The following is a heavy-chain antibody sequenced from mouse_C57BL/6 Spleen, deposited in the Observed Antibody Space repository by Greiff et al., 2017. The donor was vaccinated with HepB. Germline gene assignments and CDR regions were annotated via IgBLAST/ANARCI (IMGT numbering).Heavy chain of an antibody. CDR2: IYPGSGST. D-gene: IGHD1-1*01. J-gene: IGHJ2*01. Sequence: QVQLQQPGAELVKPGASVKMSCKASGYTFTSYWITWVKQRPGQGLEWIGDIYPGSGSTNYNEKFKSKATLTVDTSSSTAYMQLSSLTSEDSAVYYWARSGYYYGSSRLDYWGQGTTLTVSS. CDR3: ARSGYYYGSSRLDY. V-gene: IGHV1-55*01. CDR1: GYTFTSYW.